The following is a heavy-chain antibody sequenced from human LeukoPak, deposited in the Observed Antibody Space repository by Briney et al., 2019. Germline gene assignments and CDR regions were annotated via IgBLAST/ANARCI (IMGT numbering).Heavy chain of an antibody. V-gene: IGHV3-23*01. CDR3: AKDRGKAMVKYYYGMDV. CDR1: GFTFSSYA. CDR2: ISGSGGST. Sequence: GGSLRLSCAASGFTFSSYAMSWVRQAPGKGLEWVSAISGSGGSTYYADSVKGRFTISRDNSKNTLYLQMNSLRAEDTAVYYCAKDRGKAMVKYYYGMDVWGKGTTVTVSS. J-gene: IGHJ6*04. D-gene: IGHD5-18*01.